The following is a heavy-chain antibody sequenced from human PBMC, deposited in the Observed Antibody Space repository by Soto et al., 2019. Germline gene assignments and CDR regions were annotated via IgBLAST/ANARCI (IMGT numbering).Heavy chain of an antibody. J-gene: IGHJ4*02. CDR1: GGTFSSYA. D-gene: IGHD3-22*01. CDR3: ARSPDYYDSSGYYYRRGYYFDS. V-gene: IGHV1-69*01. CDR2: IIPIFGTA. Sequence: QVQLVQSGAEVKKPGSSVKVSCKASGGTFSSYAISWVRQAPGQGLEWMGGIIPIFGTANYAQKFQGRVTITADESTSTAYMELSSLRSEDTAVYYCARSPDYYDSSGYYYRRGYYFDSWGQGTLVTVSS.